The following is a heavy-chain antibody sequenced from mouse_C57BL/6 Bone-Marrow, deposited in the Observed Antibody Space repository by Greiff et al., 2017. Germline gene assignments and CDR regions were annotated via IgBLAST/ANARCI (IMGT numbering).Heavy chain of an antibody. J-gene: IGHJ2*01. Sequence: QVQLQQPGAELVKPGASVKMSCKASGYTFTSYWITWVKQRPGQGLEWIGDIYPTSGRTNYNEKFKSKAILTVDTSSNTAYMHLSSLTSEDPAVFYCARSGPLGRSFDYWGQGTTLTVSS. V-gene: IGHV1-55*01. D-gene: IGHD4-1*01. CDR2: IYPTSGRT. CDR3: ARSGPLGRSFDY. CDR1: GYTFTSYW.